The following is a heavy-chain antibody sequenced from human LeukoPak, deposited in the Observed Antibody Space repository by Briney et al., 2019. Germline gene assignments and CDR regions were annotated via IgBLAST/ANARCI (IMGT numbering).Heavy chain of an antibody. D-gene: IGHD3-16*01. Sequence: SETLSLTCVVSGGLISNYYWSWIRQFPGKGLEWIGYTYLSGSTNYNPSLKSRLIISVDTSKNQFSLRLSSVTAADTAVYYCARYEVAGGKFDYWGQGIRVTVSS. CDR2: TYLSGST. CDR1: GGLISNYY. CDR3: ARYEVAGGKFDY. V-gene: IGHV4-59*01. J-gene: IGHJ4*02.